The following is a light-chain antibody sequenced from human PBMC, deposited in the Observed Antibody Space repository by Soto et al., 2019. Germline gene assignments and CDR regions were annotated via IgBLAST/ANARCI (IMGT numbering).Light chain of an antibody. J-gene: IGLJ3*02. CDR1: TPNIGSNY. V-gene: IGLV1-47*01. CDR3: ASWDDSLSGRV. Sequence: QSVLTQPPSASGTPGQSVISSCSGKTPNIGSNYVYWYRHLPGTAPQLLIYRNNQRPSGVPDRSSGSKSRTSASLAISGLRSEDEADYYCASWDDSLSGRVFGGGTKVTVL. CDR2: RNN.